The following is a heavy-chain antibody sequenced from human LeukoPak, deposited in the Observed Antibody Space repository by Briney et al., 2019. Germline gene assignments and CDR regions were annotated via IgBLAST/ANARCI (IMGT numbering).Heavy chain of an antibody. Sequence: GGSLRLSCAASGFTFSSYWMSWVRQAPGKGLECVAKINQDGSEKDYVDSVKGRFTISRDNAKNSLYLQMNRLRAEDTAVYYCARGSEWDRFFAFDIWGQGTMVTVSS. CDR2: INQDGSEK. D-gene: IGHD1-26*01. J-gene: IGHJ3*02. CDR3: ARGSEWDRFFAFDI. CDR1: GFTFSSYW. V-gene: IGHV3-7*01.